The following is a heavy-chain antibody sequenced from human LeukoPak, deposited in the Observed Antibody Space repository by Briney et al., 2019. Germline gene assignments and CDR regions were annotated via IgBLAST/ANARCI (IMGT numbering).Heavy chain of an antibody. J-gene: IGHJ4*02. CDR1: GDSVSSNCAA. V-gene: IGHV6-1*01. Sequence: SQTLSLTCVISGDSVSSNCAAWNWLRQSPSRGLEWLGRTYYRSKWYNDYAVSVKSRIPIKPDTSKNPFLLQLNSVTPEDTAVYYFSRETSHFDYWGQGTLVTVSS. CDR3: SRETSHFDY. CDR2: TYYRSKWYN.